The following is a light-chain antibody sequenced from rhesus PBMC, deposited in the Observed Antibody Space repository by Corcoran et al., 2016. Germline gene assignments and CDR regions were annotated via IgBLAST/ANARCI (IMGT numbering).Light chain of an antibody. V-gene: IGKV2-91*01. CDR3: MQGTQLPLT. J-gene: IGKJ4*01. CDR2: FAS. CDR1: QSLLHSNGYTS. Sequence: DIVMTQTPLSLPVTPGEPASISCRSSQSLLHSNGYTSLYWYLQKPGQSPQLLMYFASYRASGVPDRCSGRGSGTDFTLGSSRVEAEEIGVYYCMQGTQLPLTFGGGTKVELK.